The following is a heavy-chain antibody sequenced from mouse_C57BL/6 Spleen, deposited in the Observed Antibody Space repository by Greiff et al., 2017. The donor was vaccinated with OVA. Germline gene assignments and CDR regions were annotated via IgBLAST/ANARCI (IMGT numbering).Heavy chain of an antibody. Sequence: QVQLQQSGAELVKPGASVKMSCKASGYTFTSYWITWVKQRPGQGLEWIGDIYPGSGSTNYNEKFKSKATLTVDTSSSTAYMQLSSLTTEDSAVYYCARRAYYSNYDYWGQGTTLTVSS. D-gene: IGHD2-5*01. V-gene: IGHV1-55*01. CDR2: IYPGSGST. J-gene: IGHJ2*01. CDR1: GYTFTSYW. CDR3: ARRAYYSNYDY.